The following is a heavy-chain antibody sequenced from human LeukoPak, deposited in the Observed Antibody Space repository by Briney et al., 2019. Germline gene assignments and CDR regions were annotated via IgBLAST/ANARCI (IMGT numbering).Heavy chain of an antibody. J-gene: IGHJ5*02. CDR2: ISTSGGT. V-gene: IGHV4-4*07. Sequence: SETLSPTCTVSGGSIGSYYWSWIRQPAGKGLEWIGRISTSGGTNYNPSLKSRVTVSVDTSKNQFSLKLSSVTAADTAVYYCARDLIVFPYNWFDPWGQGTLVTVSS. CDR3: ARDLIVFPYNWFDP. CDR1: GGSIGSYY. D-gene: IGHD2-15*01.